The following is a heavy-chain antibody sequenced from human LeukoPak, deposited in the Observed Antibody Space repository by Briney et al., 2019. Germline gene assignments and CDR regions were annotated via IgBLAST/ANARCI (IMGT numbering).Heavy chain of an antibody. CDR1: GFTLEGFG. CDR2: IRYDESQK. V-gene: IGHV3-30*02. Sequence: GGSLRLSCAASGFTLEGFGMHWVRQAPGKGLEWVAFIRYDESQKLYIDSVKGRFSISRDTSKNVLYLHMNSVRAGDTAVYYCAKCYYDGRDSAFGDWGQGTPVTVSS. J-gene: IGHJ4*02. CDR3: AKCYYDGRDSAFGD. D-gene: IGHD1-26*01.